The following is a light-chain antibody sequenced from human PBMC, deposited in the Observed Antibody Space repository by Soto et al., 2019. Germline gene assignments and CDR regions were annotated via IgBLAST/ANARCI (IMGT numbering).Light chain of an antibody. V-gene: IGKV1-5*01. J-gene: IGKJ4*01. Sequence: DIQMTQSPSTLSASVGDRVTITCRASQSISSWLAWYQQKQGKAPKLLIYDASSLESGVPSRFSGSGSGTEFTLTISSLQPDDFATYYCQQYNSYPLTFGGGTKVDIK. CDR3: QQYNSYPLT. CDR2: DAS. CDR1: QSISSW.